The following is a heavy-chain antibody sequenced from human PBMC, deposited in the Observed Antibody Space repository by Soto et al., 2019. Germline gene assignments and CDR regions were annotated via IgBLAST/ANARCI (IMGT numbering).Heavy chain of an antibody. CDR2: ISSDGSAT. V-gene: IGHV3-11*01. D-gene: IGHD3-10*01. Sequence: QLVESGGGLVKSGGSLRLSCTASGFIFSDFYMAWIRQAPGKGLEWVSYISSDGSATYKDSVKGRFTVSRDNAKDSLYLQMNSLRDEDTAVYYCVRDRDRRWFDPWGQGTLVTVSS. CDR1: GFIFSDFY. J-gene: IGHJ5*02. CDR3: VRDRDRRWFDP.